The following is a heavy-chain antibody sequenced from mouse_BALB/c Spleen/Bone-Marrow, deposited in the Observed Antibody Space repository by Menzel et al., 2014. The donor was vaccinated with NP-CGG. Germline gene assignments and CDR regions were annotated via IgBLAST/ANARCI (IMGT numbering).Heavy chain of an antibody. V-gene: IGHV3-1*02. J-gene: IGHJ3*01. CDR1: DYSITSGYS. D-gene: IGHD1-3*01. Sequence: ESGPDLVKPSQSLSLTCTVTDYSITSGYSWHWIRQFPGNELEWMGYIHYSGITNYSPSLKSRISFTRDTSKNQFFLHLNSVTTEDTATYYCARWGKGAWFAYWGQGTLVTVSA. CDR2: IHYSGIT. CDR3: ARWGKGAWFAY.